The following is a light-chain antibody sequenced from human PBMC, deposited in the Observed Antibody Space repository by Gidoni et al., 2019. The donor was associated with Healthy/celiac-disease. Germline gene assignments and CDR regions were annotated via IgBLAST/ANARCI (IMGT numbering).Light chain of an antibody. J-gene: IGKJ3*01. CDR3: QKYNSAPHT. CDR1: QGISNY. CDR2: AAS. V-gene: IGKV1-27*01. Sequence: DIQMTQSPSSLSASVGDRVTITCRASQGISNYLAWYQQKPGKVPKLLIYAASTWQSGVPSRFSGRGSGTDFTLTISSLQPEDGATYYCQKYNSAPHTVGPGTKVDIK.